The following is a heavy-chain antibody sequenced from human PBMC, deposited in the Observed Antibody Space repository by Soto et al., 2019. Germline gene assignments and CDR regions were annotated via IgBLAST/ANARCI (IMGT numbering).Heavy chain of an antibody. CDR3: ARSVVVPAAPDY. CDR1: GYTFTSYA. J-gene: IGHJ4*02. D-gene: IGHD2-2*01. V-gene: IGHV1-3*01. CDR2: INAGNGNT. Sequence: ASVKVSCKASGYTFTSYAMHWVRQAPGQRLEWMGWINAGNGNTKYSQKFQGRVTITRDTSASTAYMELSSLRSKDTAVYYCARSVVVPAAPDYWGQGTLVTVSS.